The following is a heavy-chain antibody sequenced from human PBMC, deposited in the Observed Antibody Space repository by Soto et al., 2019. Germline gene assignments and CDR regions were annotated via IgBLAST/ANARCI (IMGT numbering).Heavy chain of an antibody. Sequence: EASVKVSCKASGYTFTSYGISWVRQAPGQGLEWMGWISAYNGNTNYAQKLQGRVTMTTDTSTSTAYMELRSLRSDDTAVYYCASVTGLTLGNPNPYYFDYWGQGTLVTVSS. V-gene: IGHV1-18*01. CDR2: ISAYNGNT. CDR3: ASVTGLTLGNPNPYYFDY. D-gene: IGHD1-20*01. CDR1: GYTFTSYG. J-gene: IGHJ4*02.